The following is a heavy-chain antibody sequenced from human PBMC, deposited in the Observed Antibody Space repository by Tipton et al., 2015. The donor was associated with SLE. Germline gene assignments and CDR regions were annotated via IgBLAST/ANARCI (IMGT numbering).Heavy chain of an antibody. D-gene: IGHD4-17*01. J-gene: IGHJ4*02. V-gene: IGHV4-59*08. CDR3: ARHDDYGRYFDY. Sequence: TLSLTCSVSGGSIHKFYWSWIRQPPGKGLEWIGYISYTGSTIYNPSLKSRATLFLDMSKNQFSLNLTSVTAADTAVYFCARHDDYGRYFDYWGRGTLVTVSS. CDR2: ISYTGST. CDR1: GGSIHKFY.